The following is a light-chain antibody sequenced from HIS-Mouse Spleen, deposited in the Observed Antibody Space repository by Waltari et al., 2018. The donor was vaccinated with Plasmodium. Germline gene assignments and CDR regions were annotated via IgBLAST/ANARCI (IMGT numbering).Light chain of an antibody. CDR2: EVS. CDR1: RSDVGGYHS. V-gene: IGLV2-14*01. CDR3: SSYTSSSTYVV. Sequence: QSALTQPASVSGSPGQSFTISCKGTRSDVGGYHSPSWYQQHPGKAPKLMISEVSNRPSGVSNRFSGSTSGNTASLTISGLQAEDEADYYCSSYTSSSTYVVFGGGTKLTVL. J-gene: IGLJ2*01.